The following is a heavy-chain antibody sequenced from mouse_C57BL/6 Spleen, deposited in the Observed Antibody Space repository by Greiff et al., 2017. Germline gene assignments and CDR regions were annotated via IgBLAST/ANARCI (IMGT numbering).Heavy chain of an antibody. CDR3: ARYGRNLWFAY. CDR2: IRNKANGYTT. V-gene: IGHV7-3*01. CDR1: GFTFTDYY. Sequence: EVMLVESGGGLVQPGGSLSLSCAASGFTFTDYYMSWVRQPPGKALEWLGFIRNKANGYTTEYSASVKGRFTISRDNSQSILYLQMNALRAEDSATYYCARYGRNLWFAYWGQGTLVTVSA. J-gene: IGHJ3*01. D-gene: IGHD2-1*01.